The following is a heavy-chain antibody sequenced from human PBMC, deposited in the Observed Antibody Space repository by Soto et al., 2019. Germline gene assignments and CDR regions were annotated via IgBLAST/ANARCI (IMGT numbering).Heavy chain of an antibody. CDR3: ARGYDYGGWGFDY. V-gene: IGHV1-3*01. CDR1: GYTFTSYA. D-gene: IGHD4-17*01. CDR2: INAGNGNT. Sequence: VASVKVSCKASGYTFTSYAMHWVRQAPGQRLEWVGWINAGNGNTKYSQKFQGRVTITRDTSASTAYMELSSLRSEDTAVYYCARGYDYGGWGFDYWGQGTLVTVSS. J-gene: IGHJ4*02.